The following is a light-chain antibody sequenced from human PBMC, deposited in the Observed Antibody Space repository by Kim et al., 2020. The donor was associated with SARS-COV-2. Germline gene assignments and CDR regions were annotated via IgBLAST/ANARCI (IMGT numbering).Light chain of an antibody. CDR3: QQHNKWPRT. Sequence: EIVLTQSPATLSLSPGERATLSCRASQSVSTDLAWYQQKPGQAPRLFIYDASNRATGIPARFIGSGSGTDFTLTVSSLEPEDSAIYYCQQHNKWPRTFGQGTKVEIK. CDR2: DAS. J-gene: IGKJ1*01. V-gene: IGKV3-11*01. CDR1: QSVSTD.